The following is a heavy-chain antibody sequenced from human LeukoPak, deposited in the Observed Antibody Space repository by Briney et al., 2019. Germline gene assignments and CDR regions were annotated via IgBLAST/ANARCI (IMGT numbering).Heavy chain of an antibody. Sequence: PGGSLRLSCAASGFTFSKFDMTWVRQSPGKGLEWVSAIGGGGVRTYYADSVKGRFTISRDNSKNTLYLQMNSLRAEDTAVYYCAKEKSSQGYMDVWGKGTPVTVSS. CDR1: GFTFSKFD. J-gene: IGHJ6*03. V-gene: IGHV3-23*01. CDR2: IGGGGVRT. CDR3: AKEKSSQGYMDV.